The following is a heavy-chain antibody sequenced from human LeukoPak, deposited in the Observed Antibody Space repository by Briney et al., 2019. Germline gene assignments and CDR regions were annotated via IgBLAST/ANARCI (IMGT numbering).Heavy chain of an antibody. J-gene: IGHJ4*02. D-gene: IGHD6-13*01. CDR3: ATWSQWAADSFDY. V-gene: IGHV1-24*01. CDR1: GYTLTELS. Sequence: ASVKVSCKVSGYTLTELSMHWVRQAPGKGLEWMGGFDPEDGETVYAQKFQGRVTMTEDTSTDTAYMELSSLRSEDTAVYYCATWSQWAADSFDYWGQGTLVTVSS. CDR2: FDPEDGET.